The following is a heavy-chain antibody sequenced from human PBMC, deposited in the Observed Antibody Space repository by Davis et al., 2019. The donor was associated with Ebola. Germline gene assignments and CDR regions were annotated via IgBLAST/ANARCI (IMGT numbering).Heavy chain of an antibody. Sequence: PGGSLRLSCAASGFTFSSYEMNWVRQAPGKGLEWVSYISSSGSTIYYADSVKGRFTISRDNAKNSLYLQMNSLRAEDTAVYYCARASITMVRGVISYFDYWGQGTLVTVSS. J-gene: IGHJ4*02. CDR1: GFTFSSYE. V-gene: IGHV3-48*03. CDR2: ISSSGSTI. D-gene: IGHD3-10*01. CDR3: ARASITMVRGVISYFDY.